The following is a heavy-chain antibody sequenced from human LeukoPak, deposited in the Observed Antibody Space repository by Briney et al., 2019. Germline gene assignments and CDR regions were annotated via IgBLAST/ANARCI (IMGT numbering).Heavy chain of an antibody. V-gene: IGHV1-8*01. CDR3: ARGPPDSTHSDY. CDR1: GYSFTSYD. CDR2: MRPNNGNS. Sequence: ASVKVSCKASGYSFTSYDVNWVRQAAGQGLEWIGWMRPNNGNSGFAQKFQGRVTMTRSTSITTAYMELSSLTPEDTAVYYCARGPPDSTHSDYWGQGTLVTVSS. D-gene: IGHD2-2*01. J-gene: IGHJ4*02.